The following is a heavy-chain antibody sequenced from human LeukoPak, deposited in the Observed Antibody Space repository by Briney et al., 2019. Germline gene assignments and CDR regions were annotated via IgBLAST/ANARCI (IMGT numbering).Heavy chain of an antibody. CDR2: INHSGST. V-gene: IGHV4-34*01. J-gene: IGHJ6*04. CDR3: ARGRAYYYGSGPSYYGMDV. D-gene: IGHD3-10*01. Sequence: SETLSLTCAVYVGSFSGYYWSWIRQPPGKGLEWIGEINHSGSTNYNPSLKSRVTISVDTSKNQLSLKLSSVTAADTAVYYCARGRAYYYGSGPSYYGMDVWGKGTTVTVSS. CDR1: VGSFSGYY.